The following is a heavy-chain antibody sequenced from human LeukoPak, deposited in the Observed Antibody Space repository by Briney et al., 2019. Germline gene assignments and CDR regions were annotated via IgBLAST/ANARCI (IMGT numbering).Heavy chain of an antibody. CDR3: TTHTAMDISFAY. CDR2: IKSKTDGGTT. D-gene: IGHD5-18*01. J-gene: IGHJ4*02. V-gene: IGHV3-15*01. Sequence: GGSLRLSCAASGFTFGNAWMSWVRQAPGKGLEWVGRIKSKTDGGTTDYAAPVKGRFTISRDDSKNTLYLQMNSLKTEDTAVYYCTTHTAMDISFAYWGQGTLVTVSS. CDR1: GFTFGNAW.